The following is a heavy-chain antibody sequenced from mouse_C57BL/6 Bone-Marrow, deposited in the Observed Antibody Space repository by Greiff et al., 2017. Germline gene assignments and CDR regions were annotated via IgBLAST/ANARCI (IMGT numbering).Heavy chain of an antibody. CDR2: ISNLAYSI. CDR3: ARHEYYGSSYGYFDV. CDR1: GFTFSDYG. V-gene: IGHV5-15*01. Sequence: EVHLVESGGGLVQPGGSLKLSCAASGFTFSDYGMAWFRQAPRKGPEWVAFISNLAYSIYYADTVTGRFTISRENAKNTLYLEMSSLRSEDTAMYYCARHEYYGSSYGYFDVWGTGTTVTVSS. J-gene: IGHJ1*03. D-gene: IGHD1-1*01.